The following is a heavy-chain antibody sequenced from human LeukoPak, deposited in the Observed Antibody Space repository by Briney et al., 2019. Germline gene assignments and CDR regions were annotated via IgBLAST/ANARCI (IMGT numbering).Heavy chain of an antibody. CDR1: GGSISYFY. CDR3: ARDGATTVTTHDNWYFDL. D-gene: IGHD4-17*01. CDR2: IYTSGST. Sequence: PSETLSLTCTVSGGSISYFYWSWIRQPAGKGLEWIGRIYTSGSTNYNPSLKSRVTMSVDTSKKQFSLKLSSVTAADTAVYYCARDGATTVTTHDNWYFDLWGRGTLVTVSS. J-gene: IGHJ2*01. V-gene: IGHV4-4*07.